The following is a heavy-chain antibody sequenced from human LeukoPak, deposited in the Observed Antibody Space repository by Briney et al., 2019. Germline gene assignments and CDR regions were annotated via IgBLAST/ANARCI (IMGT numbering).Heavy chain of an antibody. CDR1: GFTFSSYA. Sequence: PGGSLRLSCAASGFTFSSYAMHWVRQAPGKGLEWVAVISYDGSNKYYADSVKGRFTISRDNSKHTLYLQMNSLRAEDTAVYYCARDKYAYVWGSSGYGRFYYYYGMDVWGQGTTVTVSS. CDR2: ISYDGSNK. CDR3: ARDKYAYVWGSSGYGRFYYYYGMDV. V-gene: IGHV3-30-3*01. J-gene: IGHJ6*02. D-gene: IGHD3-16*01.